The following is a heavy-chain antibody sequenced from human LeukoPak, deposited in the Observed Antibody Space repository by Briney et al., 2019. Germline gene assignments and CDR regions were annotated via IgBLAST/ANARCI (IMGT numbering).Heavy chain of an antibody. Sequence: GGSLRLSCGASGFTFSNVWMNWVRQAPGKGLEWIGRIKTKTDGGTTEYAAPVKGRFTISRDDSKNTVYLQMNSLKTEDTALYYCVTRVKSTGDYWGQGTLVTVSS. J-gene: IGHJ4*02. CDR3: VTRVKSTGDY. CDR2: IKTKTDGGTT. D-gene: IGHD1-1*01. V-gene: IGHV3-15*01. CDR1: GFTFSNVW.